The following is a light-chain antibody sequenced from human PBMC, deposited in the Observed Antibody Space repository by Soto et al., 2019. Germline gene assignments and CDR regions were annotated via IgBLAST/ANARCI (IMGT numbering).Light chain of an antibody. CDR2: DNS. J-gene: IGLJ2*01. CDR3: GTWDSSLSAVV. CDR1: SSNTGNNY. Sequence: QSVLTQPPSVSAAPGQKVTISCSGSSSNTGNNYVSWYQHLPGTAPKLLISDNSERPSGIPDRFSGSKSGTSATLGITGLQTGDEADYYCGTWDSSLSAVVFGGGTKVTVL. V-gene: IGLV1-51*01.